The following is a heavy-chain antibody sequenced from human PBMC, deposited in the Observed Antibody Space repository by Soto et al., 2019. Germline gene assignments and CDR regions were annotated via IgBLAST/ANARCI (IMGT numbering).Heavy chain of an antibody. J-gene: IGHJ4*02. V-gene: IGHV1-3*01. CDR3: ARAVQTLLWFGESYFDY. CDR2: INAGNGNT. CDR1: GYTSTSYA. D-gene: IGHD3-10*01. Sequence: ASVKVSCKASGYTSTSYAMHWVRQAPGQRLEWMGWINAGNGNTKYSQKFQGRVTITRDTSASTAYMELSSLRSEDTAVYYCARAVQTLLWFGESYFDYWGQGTLVTVSS.